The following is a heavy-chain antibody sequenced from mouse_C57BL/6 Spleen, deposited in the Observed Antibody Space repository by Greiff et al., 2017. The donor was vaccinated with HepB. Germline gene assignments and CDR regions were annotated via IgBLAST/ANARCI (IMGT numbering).Heavy chain of an antibody. CDR2: IDPEDGDT. Sequence: VQLKQSGAELVRPGASVKLSYTASGFNIKDYYMHWVKQRPEQGLEWIGRIDPEDGDTEYAPKFQGKATMTADTSSNTAYLQLSSLTSEDTAVYYCTRGLGAMDYWGQGTSVTVSS. J-gene: IGHJ4*01. CDR1: GFNIKDYY. CDR3: TRGLGAMDY. V-gene: IGHV14-1*01. D-gene: IGHD3-1*01.